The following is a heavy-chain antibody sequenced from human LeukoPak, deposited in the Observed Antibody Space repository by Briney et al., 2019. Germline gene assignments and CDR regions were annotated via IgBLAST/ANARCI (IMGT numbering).Heavy chain of an antibody. CDR3: ARGASRHYHYWFMDV. V-gene: IGHV5-51*01. Sequence: KAGESLKISCKASEYSFTNYWIGWVRQTPGKGLECMGVVYPGDSDTRYSPPFQGNATISADKSTNTAFLQWSSLKASDSAMYFCARGASRHYHYWFMDVWGKGTAVTVSS. D-gene: IGHD3/OR15-3a*01. J-gene: IGHJ6*03. CDR1: EYSFTNYW. CDR2: VYPGDSDT.